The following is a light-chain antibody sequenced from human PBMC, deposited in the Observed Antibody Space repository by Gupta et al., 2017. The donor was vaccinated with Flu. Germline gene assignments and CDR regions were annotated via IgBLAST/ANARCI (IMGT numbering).Light chain of an antibody. V-gene: IGLV1-51*01. CDR3: ATWDTTLRVMV. CDR2: EDN. Sequence: SLFTQPPSVPSPPAQTVTISCSGSSSNIGSNYASWYQQIPGTAPKILIYEDNERPAGIPDRFSAYKSGTSATRDITGLQAGDKAAFYCATWDTTLRVMVFGGGTKLTVL. CDR1: SSNIGSNY. J-gene: IGLJ3*02.